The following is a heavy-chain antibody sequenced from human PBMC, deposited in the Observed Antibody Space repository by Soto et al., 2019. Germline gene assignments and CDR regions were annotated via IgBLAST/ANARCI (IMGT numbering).Heavy chain of an antibody. D-gene: IGHD6-13*01. V-gene: IGHV3-23*01. CDR3: ESSSWSQRAGY. Sequence: PGGAPKPSRAAPGFTLSRYSLNLVPQAPGKGLEWVSAISGSGGSTYYADSVKGRFTISRDNSKNTLYLQMNSLRAEDTAVYYCESSSWSQRAGYWGQGTLVTVSS. CDR1: GFTLSRYS. CDR2: ISGSGGST. J-gene: IGHJ4*02.